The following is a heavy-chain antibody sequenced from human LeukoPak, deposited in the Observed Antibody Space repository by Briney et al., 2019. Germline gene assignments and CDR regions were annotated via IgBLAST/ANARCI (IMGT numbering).Heavy chain of an antibody. J-gene: IGHJ4*02. V-gene: IGHV2-5*02. CDR2: SYWDDDK. Sequence: SGPTLVNPTQTLTLTCTFSGFSLSTRGEGVGWIRQPPGKALEWLALSYWDDDKRYSPSLKSRLTITKDASKNQVVLTMTNMDPVDTATYYCAHPSRRGYSLRYEYYFDYWGQGTLVTVSS. CDR1: GFSLSTRGEG. D-gene: IGHD5-18*01. CDR3: AHPSRRGYSLRYEYYFDY.